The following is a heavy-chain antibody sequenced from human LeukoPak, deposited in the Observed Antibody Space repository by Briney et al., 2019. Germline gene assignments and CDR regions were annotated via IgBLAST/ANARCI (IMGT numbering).Heavy chain of an antibody. CDR1: GGSISGYH. V-gene: IGHV4-59*01. CDR3: ARTSDYDTIGYYLDY. Sequence: PSETLSLTCTVSGGSISGYHWSWLRQSPGKGLEWIGYINYSGNTSYKPSLRSRVTISVDTSKNQFSLNVNSVTAADTAVYYCARTSDYDTIGYYLDYWGQGVLATVSS. J-gene: IGHJ4*02. D-gene: IGHD3-22*01. CDR2: INYSGNT.